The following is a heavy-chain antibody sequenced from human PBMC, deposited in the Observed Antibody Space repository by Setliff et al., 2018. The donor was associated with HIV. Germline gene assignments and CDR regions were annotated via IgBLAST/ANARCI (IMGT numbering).Heavy chain of an antibody. D-gene: IGHD2-21*01. CDR3: SRSYCGGDCSLVVDTNWFDP. CDR1: GGSISSSGDY. V-gene: IGHV4-31*03. Sequence: SETLSLTCTVSGGSISSSGDYWSWVRQHPGKGLEWIGYIYYTGSTYSNPSLKSRVTISVDTSKNQFSLRLSSVTAADTAVYYCSRSYCGGDCSLVVDTNWFDPWGQGSQVTVSS. J-gene: IGHJ5*02. CDR2: IYYTGST.